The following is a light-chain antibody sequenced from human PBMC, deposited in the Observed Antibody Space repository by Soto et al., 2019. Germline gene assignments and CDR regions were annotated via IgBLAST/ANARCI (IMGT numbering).Light chain of an antibody. CDR3: QQHNNWPPT. Sequence: EIVMTQSPATLSVSPGERATLSCRASQSVSNNLAWYQQKPGQAPRLLIYGASTRATGFPARFSGSGSGTEFTLTISSLQSEDFAVYYCQQHNNWPPTFGQGTKVDIK. CDR2: GAS. V-gene: IGKV3-15*01. CDR1: QSVSNN. J-gene: IGKJ1*01.